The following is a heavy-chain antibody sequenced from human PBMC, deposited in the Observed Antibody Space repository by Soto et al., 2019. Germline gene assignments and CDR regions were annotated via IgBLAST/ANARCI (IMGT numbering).Heavy chain of an antibody. CDR1: GYTFTSYG. Sequence: GASVKVSCKASGYTFTSYGISWVRQAPGQGLEWMGWISAYNGNTNYAQKLQGRVTMTTDTSTSTAYMELRSLRSDDTAVYYCARWYSGYDSRNWFDPWGQGTLVTVSS. CDR3: ARWYSGYDSRNWFDP. CDR2: ISAYNGNT. D-gene: IGHD5-12*01. J-gene: IGHJ5*02. V-gene: IGHV1-18*01.